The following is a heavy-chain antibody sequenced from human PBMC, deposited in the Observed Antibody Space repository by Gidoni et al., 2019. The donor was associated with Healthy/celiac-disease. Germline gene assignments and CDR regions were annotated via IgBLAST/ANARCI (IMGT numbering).Heavy chain of an antibody. CDR1: GFTFSSYA. CDR3: ARGAAEVWGGGSSPSYNWFDP. D-gene: IGHD2-15*01. CDR2: ISNDGSNK. Sequence: QVQLVESGGGVVHPGRSLRLSCAASGFTFSSYAMHWVRQAPGKGLEWVAVISNDGSNKYYADSVKGRFTISRDNSKNTLYLQMNSLRAEDTAVYYCARGAAEVWGGGSSPSYNWFDPWGQGTLVTVSS. V-gene: IGHV3-30*04. J-gene: IGHJ5*02.